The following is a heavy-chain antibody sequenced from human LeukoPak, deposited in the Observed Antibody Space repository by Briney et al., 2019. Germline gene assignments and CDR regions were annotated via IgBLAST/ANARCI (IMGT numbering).Heavy chain of an antibody. D-gene: IGHD6-19*01. V-gene: IGHV1-2*02. CDR2: INPNSGGT. CDR3: ASAEQWLDAFDI. CDR1: GYTFTGYY. J-gene: IGHJ3*02. Sequence: ASVKVSCKASGYTFTGYYTHWVRQAPGQGLEWMGWINPNSGGTNYAQKFQGRVTMTRDTSISTAYMELSRLRSDDTAVYYCASAEQWLDAFDIWGQGTMVTVSS.